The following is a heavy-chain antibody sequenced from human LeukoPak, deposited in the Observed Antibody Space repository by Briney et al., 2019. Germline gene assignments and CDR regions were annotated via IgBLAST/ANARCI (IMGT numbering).Heavy chain of an antibody. Sequence: ASVKVSCKASGYTFSTPWMHWVGQATGQGLEWMGIINPSGGFTSYAQKLQGRVTVTRDMSTSTVYMELSNLRSEDTAVYYCVAAAGFDYWGEGTLVTVSS. V-gene: IGHV1-46*01. CDR1: GYTFSTPW. CDR3: VAAAGFDY. J-gene: IGHJ4*02. D-gene: IGHD6-13*01. CDR2: INPSGGFT.